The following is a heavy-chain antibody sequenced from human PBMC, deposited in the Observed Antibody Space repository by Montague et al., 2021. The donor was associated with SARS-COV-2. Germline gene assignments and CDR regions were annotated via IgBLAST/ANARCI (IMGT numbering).Heavy chain of an antibody. CDR3: ARALPVTTFFYSYYGMDV. J-gene: IGHJ6*02. V-gene: IGHV4-34*01. Sequence: SETLSLTCAVYGGSFSGYYWSWIRQPPGKGLEWIGEINHSGSTNXNPSLKSRVTISVGTSKNQFSLELSSVTAADTAVYYCARALPVTTFFYSYYGMDVWGQGTTVTVSS. CDR2: INHSGST. CDR1: GGSFSGYY. D-gene: IGHD4-17*01.